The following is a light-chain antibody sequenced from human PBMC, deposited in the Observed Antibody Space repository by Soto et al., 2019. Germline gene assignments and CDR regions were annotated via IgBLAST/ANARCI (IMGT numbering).Light chain of an antibody. J-gene: IGLJ2*01. V-gene: IGLV2-23*01. CDR3: SSSAGYSTSVV. CDR1: SSDVGSYNL. CDR2: EAN. Sequence: QSVLTQPASVSGSPGQSITISCTGTSSDVGSYNLVSWYQQHPGKAPKLMIYEANKRPSGVSDRFSGSKSGNTASLTISGLQAEDEAEYYCSSSAGYSTSVVFGGGTKLTVL.